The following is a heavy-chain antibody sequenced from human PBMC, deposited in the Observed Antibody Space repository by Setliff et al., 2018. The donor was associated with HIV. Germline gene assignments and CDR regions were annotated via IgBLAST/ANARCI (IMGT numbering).Heavy chain of an antibody. CDR2: ISGSGGST. J-gene: IGHJ4*02. D-gene: IGHD1-1*01. Sequence: WVRQAPGKGLEWVSAISGSGGSTYYADSVKGRFTISRDNSKNTLYLQMNSLRAEDTAVYYCAKSGTGIIYFDYWGQGTLVTVSS. CDR3: AKSGTGIIYFDY. V-gene: IGHV3-23*01.